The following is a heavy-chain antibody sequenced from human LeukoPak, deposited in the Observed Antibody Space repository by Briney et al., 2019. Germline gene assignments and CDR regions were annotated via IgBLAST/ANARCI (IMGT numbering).Heavy chain of an antibody. CDR3: ATYSSLNRREFQF. Sequence: SVKVSCKASGGTFSSYAISWVRQAPGQGLEWMGGIIPIFGTANYAQKFQGRVTITTDESTSTAYMELSSLRAEDTAVYYCATYSSLNRREFQFWGQGTLLTVSS. V-gene: IGHV1-69*05. D-gene: IGHD3-22*01. CDR1: GGTFSSYA. CDR2: IIPIFGTA. J-gene: IGHJ1*01.